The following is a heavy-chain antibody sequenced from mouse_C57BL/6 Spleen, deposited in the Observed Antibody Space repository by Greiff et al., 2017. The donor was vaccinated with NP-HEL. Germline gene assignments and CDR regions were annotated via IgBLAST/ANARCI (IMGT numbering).Heavy chain of an antibody. CDR2: IYPGDGDT. Sequence: QVQLKESGPELVKPGASVKISCKASGYAFSSSWMNWVKQRPGKGLEWIGRIYPGDGDTNYNGKFKGKATLTADKSSSTAYMQLSSLTSEDSAVYFCARRGGPGYFDYWGQGTTLTVAS. J-gene: IGHJ2*01. CDR3: ARRGGPGYFDY. CDR1: GYAFSSSW. V-gene: IGHV1-82*01. D-gene: IGHD3-3*01.